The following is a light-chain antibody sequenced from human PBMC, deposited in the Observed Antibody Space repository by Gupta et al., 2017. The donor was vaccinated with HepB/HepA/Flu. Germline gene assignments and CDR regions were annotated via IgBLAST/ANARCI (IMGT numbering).Light chain of an antibody. CDR2: GAS. V-gene: IGKV3-15*01. Sequence: IFLPPSPATLSVSPGERATLSCRASQSVSSNLAWYQQKPGQAPRLLIYGASTRATGIPARFSGSGYGKEFTLTISSREEEDFAGYYCQQYNNWPPYTFGQGTXLEIK. CDR1: QSVSSN. CDR3: QQYNNWPPYT. J-gene: IGKJ2*01.